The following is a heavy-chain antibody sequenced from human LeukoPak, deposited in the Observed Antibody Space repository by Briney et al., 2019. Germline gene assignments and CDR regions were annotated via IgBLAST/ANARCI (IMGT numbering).Heavy chain of an antibody. CDR1: GFTFSSYG. Sequence: GGSLRLSCAASGFTFSSYGMHWVRQAPGQGLEWVAVISSDGSTEYYAEYVQGRFTISRDNSKNTLYLQMNSLRAEDTAVYYCAKEPFAYDSSGYTDYWGQGTLVTVSS. CDR2: ISSDGSTE. J-gene: IGHJ4*02. D-gene: IGHD3-22*01. CDR3: AKEPFAYDSSGYTDY. V-gene: IGHV3-30*18.